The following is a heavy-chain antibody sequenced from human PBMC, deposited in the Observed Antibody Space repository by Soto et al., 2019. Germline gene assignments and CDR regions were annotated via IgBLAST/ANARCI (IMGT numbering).Heavy chain of an antibody. D-gene: IGHD5-12*01. V-gene: IGHV3-33*01. CDR2: IWYDGSNK. CDR3: ARDRTRYSGYDLHGY. Sequence: QVQLVESGGGVVQPGRSLRLSCAASGFTFSSYGMHWVRQAPGKGLEWVAVIWYDGSNKYYADSVKGRFTISRDNSKNTLYLQMNSLRAEDTAVYYCARDRTRYSGYDLHGYWGQGTLVTVSS. CDR1: GFTFSSYG. J-gene: IGHJ4*02.